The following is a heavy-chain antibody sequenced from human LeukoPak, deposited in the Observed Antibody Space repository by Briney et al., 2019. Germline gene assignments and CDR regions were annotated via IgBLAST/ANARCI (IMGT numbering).Heavy chain of an antibody. CDR3: ARDPKGYYYDSSGPAGDY. CDR1: GGTFSSYT. J-gene: IGHJ4*02. D-gene: IGHD3-22*01. Sequence: SVKVSCKASGGTFSSYTISWVRQAPGQGLEWMGRIIPILGIANYAQKFQGRVTVTADKSTSTAYMELSSLRSEDTAVYYCARDPKGYYYDSSGPAGDYWGQGTLVTVSS. CDR2: IIPILGIA. V-gene: IGHV1-69*04.